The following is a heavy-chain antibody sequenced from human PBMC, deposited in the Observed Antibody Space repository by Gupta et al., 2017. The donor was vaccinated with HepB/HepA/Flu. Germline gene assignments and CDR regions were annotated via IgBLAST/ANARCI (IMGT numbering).Heavy chain of an antibody. CDR3: AREDRRGYSYGTPGYYGMDV. CDR1: GFTFSSYA. J-gene: IGHJ6*02. V-gene: IGHV3-30-3*01. Sequence: QVQLVESGGGVVQPGRSLRLSCAASGFTFSSYAMHWVRQAPGKGLEWVAVISYDGSNKYYADSVKGRFTISRDNSKNTLYLQMNSLRAEDTAVYYGAREDRRGYSYGTPGYYGMDVWGQGTTVTVSS. D-gene: IGHD5-18*01. CDR2: ISYDGSNK.